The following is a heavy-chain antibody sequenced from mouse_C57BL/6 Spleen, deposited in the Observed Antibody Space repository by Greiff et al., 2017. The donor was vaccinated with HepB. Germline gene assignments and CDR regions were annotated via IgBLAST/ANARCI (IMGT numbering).Heavy chain of an antibody. J-gene: IGHJ4*01. CDR2: INPSTGGT. Sequence: VQLQQSGPELVKPGASVKISCKASGYSFTGYYMNWVKQSPEKSLEWIGEINPSTGGTTYNQKFKAKATLTVDKSSSTAYMQLKSLTSEDSAVYYCARSGYRYYAMDYWGQGTSVTVSS. CDR1: GYSFTGYY. V-gene: IGHV1-42*01. D-gene: IGHD2-12*01. CDR3: ARSGYRYYAMDY.